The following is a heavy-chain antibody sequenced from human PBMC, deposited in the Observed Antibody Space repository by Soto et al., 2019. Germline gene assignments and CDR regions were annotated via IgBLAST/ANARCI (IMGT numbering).Heavy chain of an antibody. V-gene: IGHV3-23*01. Sequence: GVLRLSCAASGFTFSSYAMSWVRQAPGKGLEWVSAISGSGGSTYYADSVKGRFTISRDNSKNTLYLQMNSLRAEDTAVYYCAKESGIVVETAILYYFDYWGQRTPVTVSS. J-gene: IGHJ4*01. CDR3: AKESGIVVETAILYYFDY. D-gene: IGHD2-21*02. CDR2: ISGSGGST. CDR1: GFTFSSYA.